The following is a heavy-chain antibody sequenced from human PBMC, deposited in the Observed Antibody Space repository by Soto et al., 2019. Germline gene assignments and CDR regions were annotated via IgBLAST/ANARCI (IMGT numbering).Heavy chain of an antibody. CDR1: GYSFTNYW. D-gene: IGHD2-8*02. Sequence: EVQLVQSGAEVKKPGESLRISCKGSGYSFTNYWISWVRQMPGKGLEWMGRVDPSDSNSNYSPSFQGHVTISADKSTVTAYLQWSSLKASDTAMYYCARGLYCSSPFDYWGQGTLVTVSS. CDR2: VDPSDSNS. J-gene: IGHJ4*02. V-gene: IGHV5-10-1*03. CDR3: ARGLYCSSPFDY.